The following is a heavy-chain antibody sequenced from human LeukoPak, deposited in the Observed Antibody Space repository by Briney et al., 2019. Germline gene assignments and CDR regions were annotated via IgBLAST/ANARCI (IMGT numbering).Heavy chain of an antibody. CDR2: FYVSGST. D-gene: IGHD3-10*01. CDR1: GGSVSSYY. V-gene: IGHV4-4*07. CDR3: AGSGSYYQGWFDP. Sequence: SETLSPTCIVSGGSVSSYYWSWIRQPAGKGLEWIGRFYVSGSTHYHPSLKSRVAVSVDTSKNQFSLKLSSVTDADTAVYYCAGSGSYYQGWFDPWGQGTLVTVSS. J-gene: IGHJ5*02.